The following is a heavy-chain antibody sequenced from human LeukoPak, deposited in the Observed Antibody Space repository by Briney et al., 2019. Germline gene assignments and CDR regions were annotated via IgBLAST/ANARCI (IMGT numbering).Heavy chain of an antibody. V-gene: IGHV3-30*04. CDR3: ARERSYYDSSGYYPAFDI. CDR1: GFTFSSYA. D-gene: IGHD3-22*01. Sequence: GGSLRLSCAASGFTFSSYAMSWVRQAPGKGLEWVALISYDGYNKNYADSVKGRFTISRDNSKNTLYLQMNSLRAEDTAVYYCARERSYYDSSGYYPAFDIWGQGTMVTVSS. J-gene: IGHJ3*02. CDR2: ISYDGYNK.